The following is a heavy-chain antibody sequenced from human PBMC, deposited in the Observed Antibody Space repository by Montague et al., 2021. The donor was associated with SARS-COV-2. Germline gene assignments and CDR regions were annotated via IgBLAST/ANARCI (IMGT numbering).Heavy chain of an antibody. CDR2: INHSGST. CDR3: ARVRYYGSGTSLGMDV. Sequence: SETLSLTCAVYGGSFSGYYWSWIRQPPGKGLEWIGEINHSGSTNYNPSLKSRVTISVDTSKNQFYLKLSSVTAAVTAVYYCARVRYYGSGTSLGMDVWGQGTTVTVSS. D-gene: IGHD3-10*01. V-gene: IGHV4-34*01. J-gene: IGHJ6*02. CDR1: GGSFSGYY.